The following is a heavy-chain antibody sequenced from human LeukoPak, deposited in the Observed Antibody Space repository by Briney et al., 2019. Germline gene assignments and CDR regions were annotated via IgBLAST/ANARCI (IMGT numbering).Heavy chain of an antibody. V-gene: IGHV6-1*01. D-gene: IGHD2-21*01. CDR2: TYRGSS. CDR1: GDSVSGNIVA. J-gene: IGHJ3*02. Sequence: SQTLSLTCAVSGDSVSGNIVAWNWNRQSPSRGLEWLGRTYRGSSYYAPSMKSRISISPDTSKNQFSLHLNSVTPEDTAVYFCVRGQYSAFDIWGQGTLVIVSS. CDR3: VRGQYSAFDI.